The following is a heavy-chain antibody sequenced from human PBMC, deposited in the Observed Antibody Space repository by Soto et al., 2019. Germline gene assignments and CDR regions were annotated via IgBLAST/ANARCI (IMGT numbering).Heavy chain of an antibody. J-gene: IGHJ3*02. Sequence: PSETLSLTCSVSGDSISYGAYYWTWIRQRPGEGLEWIGYIYYSGNAFYSPSLKSRFTISVATSKNQFSLRLTAVTAADTAVYYFARGPSFFHSEDVFDIWGQGTMVTVSS. CDR2: IYYSGNA. CDR1: GDSISYGAYY. CDR3: ARGPSFFHSEDVFDI. D-gene: IGHD3-3*02. V-gene: IGHV4-31*03.